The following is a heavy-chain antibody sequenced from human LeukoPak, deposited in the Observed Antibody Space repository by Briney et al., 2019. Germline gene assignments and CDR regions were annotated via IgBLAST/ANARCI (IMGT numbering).Heavy chain of an antibody. CDR1: GGSISSSSYY. CDR3: ARSRDGYNSVDY. CDR2: VYISGST. J-gene: IGHJ4*02. V-gene: IGHV4-39*07. D-gene: IGHD5-24*01. Sequence: PSETLSLTCTVSGGSISSSSYYWGWIRQPPGKGLEWIGRVYISGSTNYNPSLKSRVTMSVDTSKNQFSLKLSSVTAADTAVYYCARSRDGYNSVDYWGQGTLVTVSS.